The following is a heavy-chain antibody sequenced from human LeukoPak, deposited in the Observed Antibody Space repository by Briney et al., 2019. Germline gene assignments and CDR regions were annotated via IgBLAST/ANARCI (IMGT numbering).Heavy chain of an antibody. J-gene: IGHJ4*02. D-gene: IGHD6-13*01. CDR3: ARGPRSSSWYGIPFDY. CDR2: IIPIFGTA. V-gene: IGHV1-69*01. Sequence: SVKVSCKASGGTFSSYAISWVRQAPGQGLEWMGGIIPIFGTANYAQKFQGRVTITADESTSTAYMELSSLRSEDTAVYYCARGPRSSSWYGIPFDYWGQGTLVTVSS. CDR1: GGTFSSYA.